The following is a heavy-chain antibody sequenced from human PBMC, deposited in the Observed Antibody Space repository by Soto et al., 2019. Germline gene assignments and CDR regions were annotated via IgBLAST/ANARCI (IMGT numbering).Heavy chain of an antibody. CDR2: TYYRSRWYN. J-gene: IGHJ6*02. Sequence: PSQTRSLTCAISGDSVSSNSAAWNWIRQSPSRGLEWLGKTYYRSRWYNDYAVSVRSRITINPDTSKNQFSLQLNSVTPEDTAVYYCARAAPGGLYPYYHGMDVWGQGTTVTVSS. CDR3: ARAAPGGLYPYYHGMDV. V-gene: IGHV6-1*01. D-gene: IGHD1-26*01. CDR1: GDSVSSNSAA.